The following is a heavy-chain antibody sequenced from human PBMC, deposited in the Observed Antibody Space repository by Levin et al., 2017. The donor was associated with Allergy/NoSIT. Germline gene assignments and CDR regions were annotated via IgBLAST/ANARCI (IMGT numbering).Heavy chain of an antibody. Sequence: SETLSLTCTVSGGSISSGDYSWNWIRQSPGKGLEWIGYKSYSGSTYYSPSLKSRVTISVDTSKNQFSVKLNPVTVADTAMYFCARGAWGEYSCSFDSWGQGTLVIVSS. CDR3: ARGAWGEYSCSFDS. J-gene: IGHJ4*02. D-gene: IGHD4-17*01. V-gene: IGHV4-30-4*01. CDR1: GGSISSGDYS. CDR2: KSYSGST.